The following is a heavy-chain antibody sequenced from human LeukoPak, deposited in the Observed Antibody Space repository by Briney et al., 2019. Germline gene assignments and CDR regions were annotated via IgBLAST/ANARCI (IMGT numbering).Heavy chain of an antibody. D-gene: IGHD6-13*01. CDR1: GGSFSGYY. V-gene: IGHV4-34*01. Sequence: SETLSLTCAVYGGSFSGYYWSWIRQPPGKGLEWIGEINHSGSTNYNPSLKSRVTISVDTSKNQFSLKLSSVTAADTAVYYCARYSSSWNKYFQHWGQGTLVTVSS. CDR2: INHSGST. J-gene: IGHJ1*01. CDR3: ARYSSSWNKYFQH.